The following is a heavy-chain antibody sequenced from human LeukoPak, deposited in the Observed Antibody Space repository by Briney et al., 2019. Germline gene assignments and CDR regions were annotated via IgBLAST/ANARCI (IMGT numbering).Heavy chain of an antibody. CDR3: ARAPTVTTRVDY. CDR1: GYTFTNYG. V-gene: IGHV1-18*01. CDR2: ISGYDGNT. Sequence: GASVKVSCKASGYTFTNYGISWVRQAPGRGLEWMGRISGYDGNTNSAQKLQDRVIMTTDTSTSTAYMELRSLRSDDTAVYYCARAPTVTTRVDYWGQGTLVTVSS. D-gene: IGHD4-17*01. J-gene: IGHJ4*02.